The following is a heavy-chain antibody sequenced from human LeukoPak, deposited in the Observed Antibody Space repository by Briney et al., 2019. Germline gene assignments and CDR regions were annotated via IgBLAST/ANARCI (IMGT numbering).Heavy chain of an antibody. D-gene: IGHD2-21*01. CDR3: ARSLSDFYPNWFDP. V-gene: IGHV1-3*03. J-gene: IGHJ5*02. CDR2: INAGNGNT. Sequence: GASVKVSCKASGYTFTSYAMHWVRQAPGQRLEWMGWINAGNGNTKYSQEFQGRVTITRDTSASTAYMELSSLRSEDMAVYYCARSLSDFYPNWFDPWGQGTLVTVSS. CDR1: GYTFTSYA.